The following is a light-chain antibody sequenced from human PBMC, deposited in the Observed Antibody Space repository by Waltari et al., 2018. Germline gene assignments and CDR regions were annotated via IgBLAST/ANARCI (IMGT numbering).Light chain of an antibody. CDR3: QHYVRLPVT. CDR2: AAS. V-gene: IGKV3-20*01. J-gene: IGKJ1*01. CDR1: ENISKY. Sequence: EIVLTQSPGTLSVSTGERATLSGRASENISKYLTWYQQKPGQAPRLLIYAASTRATGIPDRFSGSGFGTDFSLTISSLEPEDFAVYYCQHYVRLPVTFGQGTKVEIK.